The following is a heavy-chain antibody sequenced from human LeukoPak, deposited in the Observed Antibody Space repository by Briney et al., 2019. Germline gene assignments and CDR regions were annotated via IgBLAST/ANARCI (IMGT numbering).Heavy chain of an antibody. CDR1: GFTFDDYA. Sequence: PGGSLRLSCAASGFTFDDYAMHWVRQAPGKGLEWVSLISGDGGSTYYADSVKGRFTISRDNAKNTLYLQMNSLRAEDTAVYYCARDQGYYGSGSYYGSRDYYMDIWGKGTTVTVSS. D-gene: IGHD3-10*01. CDR3: ARDQGYYGSGSYYGSRDYYMDI. J-gene: IGHJ6*03. V-gene: IGHV3-43*02. CDR2: ISGDGGST.